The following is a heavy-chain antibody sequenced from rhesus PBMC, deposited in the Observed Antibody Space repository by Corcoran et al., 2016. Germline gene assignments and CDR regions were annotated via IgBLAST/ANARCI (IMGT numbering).Heavy chain of an antibody. CDR3: ASLWGSSGWSVDY. D-gene: IGHD6S26*01. J-gene: IGHJ4*01. V-gene: IGHV4-169*02. CDR1: GGSISSSY. CDR2: IYVSDIST. Sequence: QLQLQESGPGLVKPSETLSVTCAVSGGSISSSYWSGNRQAPGQGLVCIGYIYVSDISTNSTPSLQSRVPLSLDTSKNQLSLKLSSVTAADTAVYYCASLWGSSGWSVDYLGQGVLVTVSS.